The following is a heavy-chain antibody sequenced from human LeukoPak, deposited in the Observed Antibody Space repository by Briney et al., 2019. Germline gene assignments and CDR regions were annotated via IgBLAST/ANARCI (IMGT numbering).Heavy chain of an antibody. J-gene: IGHJ5*02. CDR1: GGSISSYY. V-gene: IGHV4-59*01. CDR3: ARDSLNWFDP. Sequence: PSETLSLTCTVSGGSISSYYWSWIRQPPGKDLECIEYIYYSGTTNYNPSLKSRVTISVDTSKNQFSLKLSSVTAADTAVYYCARDSLNWFDPWGQGTLVTVSS. CDR2: IYYSGTT.